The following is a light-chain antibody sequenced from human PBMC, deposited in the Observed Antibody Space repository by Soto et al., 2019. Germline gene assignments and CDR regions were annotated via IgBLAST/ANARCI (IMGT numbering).Light chain of an antibody. CDR3: QQYGSSGT. V-gene: IGKV3-20*01. CDR1: QSVSNNY. CDR2: GAS. J-gene: IGKJ5*01. Sequence: EIVLTQSPGTLSLSPVERATLSCMASQSVSNNYVAWYQQKPGQAPRLLIYGASNRATGIPDRFSGSGSGTDFTLTISRLEPEDFAVYYCQQYGSSGTFGQGTRLEIK.